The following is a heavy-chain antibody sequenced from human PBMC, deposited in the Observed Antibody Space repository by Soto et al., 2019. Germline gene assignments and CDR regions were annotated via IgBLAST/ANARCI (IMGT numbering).Heavy chain of an antibody. Sequence: GGSLRLSCAASGFTFSNYAMSWVRQAPGKGLEWVSAISSSGTNTYYADSVKGRFTISRDNSKNTLYLQMNSLRAEDTAVYYCAKLAGGNTPFYWGQGTLVTVSS. CDR3: AKLAGGNTPFY. J-gene: IGHJ4*02. D-gene: IGHD2-15*01. CDR1: GFTFSNYA. V-gene: IGHV3-23*01. CDR2: ISSSGTNT.